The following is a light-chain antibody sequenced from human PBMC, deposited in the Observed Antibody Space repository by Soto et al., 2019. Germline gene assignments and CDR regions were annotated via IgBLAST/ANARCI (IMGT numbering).Light chain of an antibody. CDR3: SSYGSSSTLV. J-gene: IGLJ1*01. Sequence: QSALTQPASVSGSPGQSITISCTGTSSDVGGYNYVSWYQQHPGKAPKLMIYEVSNRPSGVSNRFSGSKSGNTASLTISGLQYEYEDDYYCSSYGSSSTLVVGTGTKVTVL. CDR1: SSDVGGYNY. CDR2: EVS. V-gene: IGLV2-14*01.